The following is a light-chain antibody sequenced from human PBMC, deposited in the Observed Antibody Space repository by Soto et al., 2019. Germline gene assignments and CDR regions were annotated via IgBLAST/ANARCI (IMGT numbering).Light chain of an antibody. CDR3: SSYAGSDNWV. J-gene: IGLJ3*02. Sequence: QSALTQPPSASGSPGQSVTISCTGTSSDVGSYNYVSWYQQHPGKAPKLLIYEVSKWPSGVPDRFSGSKSGNTASLTVSGLQPEDEADYYCSSYAGSDNWVFGGGTKLTV. CDR1: SSDVGSYNY. CDR2: EVS. V-gene: IGLV2-8*01.